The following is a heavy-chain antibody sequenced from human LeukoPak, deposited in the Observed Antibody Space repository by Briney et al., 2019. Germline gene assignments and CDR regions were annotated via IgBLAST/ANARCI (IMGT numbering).Heavy chain of an antibody. J-gene: IGHJ4*02. CDR3: AKDGYSIDY. V-gene: IGHV3-23*01. Sequence: SGGSLRLSCVASGFTFSSYTMSWDRQAPGRGLEWVSAISGSGGSTYYADSVKGRFTISRDNSKNALYLQMNSLRAEDTAVYYCAKDGYSIDYWGQGTLVTVSS. D-gene: IGHD4-11*01. CDR1: GFTFSSYT. CDR2: ISGSGGST.